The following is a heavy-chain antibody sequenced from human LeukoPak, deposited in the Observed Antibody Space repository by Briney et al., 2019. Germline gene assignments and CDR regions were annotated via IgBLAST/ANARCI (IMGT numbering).Heavy chain of an antibody. Sequence: QSGGSLRLSCAASGLTFARNNMNGVRQAPGKGLEWVSYISSTSITMYYADSVKGRFTISRDNAKNSLYLQMNRLRADDTAVYYCAIETILAVAGDFWGQGTLVTVSS. CDR3: AIETILAVAGDF. CDR1: GLTFARNN. V-gene: IGHV3-48*01. D-gene: IGHD6-19*01. CDR2: ISSTSITM. J-gene: IGHJ4*02.